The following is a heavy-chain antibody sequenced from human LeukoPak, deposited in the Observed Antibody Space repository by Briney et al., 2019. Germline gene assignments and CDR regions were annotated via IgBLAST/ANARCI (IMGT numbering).Heavy chain of an antibody. CDR1: GFTFSSYAM. Sequence: GSLRLSCAASGFTFSSYAMSWVRQPPGKGLEWIGEIHHSGSTNYNPSLKSRVTISVDKSKNQFSLKMTSVTAADTAVYYCARIYCGSTSCHYFDYWGQGTLVTVSS. CDR2: IHHSGST. V-gene: IGHV4-4*02. D-gene: IGHD2-2*01. J-gene: IGHJ4*02. CDR3: ARIYCGSTSCHYFDY.